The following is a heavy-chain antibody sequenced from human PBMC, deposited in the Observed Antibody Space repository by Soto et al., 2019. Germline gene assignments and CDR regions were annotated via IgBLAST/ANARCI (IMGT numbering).Heavy chain of an antibody. CDR2: IIPLFGTA. Sequence: SVKVSCKASGGTFNTYDISWVRQAPGQGLEWMGGIIPLFGTANYAQKFQGTVTISADESTSTAYMELSSLRSEDMAVYYCARAFLRSHGAFDIWGQGTMVTVSS. V-gene: IGHV1-69*13. CDR1: GGTFNTYD. J-gene: IGHJ3*02. CDR3: ARAFLRSHGAFDI.